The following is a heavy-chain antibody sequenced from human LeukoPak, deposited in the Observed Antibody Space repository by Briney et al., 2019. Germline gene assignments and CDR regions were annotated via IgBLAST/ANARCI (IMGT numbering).Heavy chain of an antibody. D-gene: IGHD1-1*01. CDR1: GGSISDYY. J-gene: IGHJ4*02. CDR2: IHSTGRT. CDR3: VRDRWYS. V-gene: IGHV4-59*01. Sequence: SETLSLTCTVSGGSISDYYWSWMRQPPGKGLEWIGYIHSTGRTNYNPSLKSRVTFSIDTSKNQYSLKLTSVTAADTAVYYCVRDRWYSWGQGTLVTVSS.